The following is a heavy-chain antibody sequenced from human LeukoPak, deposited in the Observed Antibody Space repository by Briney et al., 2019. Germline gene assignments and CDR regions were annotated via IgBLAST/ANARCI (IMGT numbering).Heavy chain of an antibody. J-gene: IGHJ6*03. Sequence: ASVKVSCKASGYTFTDDYMHWVRQAPGQGLEWMGWINPNSGGTNYAQKFQGRVTMTRDTSIGTAYMELSRLRSDDTAVYYCAREVRSSSWLLYYYYYMDVWGKGTTVTVSS. CDR3: AREVRSSSWLLYYYYYMDV. D-gene: IGHD6-13*01. CDR1: GYTFTDDY. CDR2: INPNSGGT. V-gene: IGHV1-2*02.